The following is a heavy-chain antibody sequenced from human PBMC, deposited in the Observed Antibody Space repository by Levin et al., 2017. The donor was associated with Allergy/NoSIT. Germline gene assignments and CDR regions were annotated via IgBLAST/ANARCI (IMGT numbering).Heavy chain of an antibody. Sequence: SETLSLTCTVSGGSISSGDYYWSWIRQPPGKGLEWIGYIYYSGSTYYNPSLKSRVTISVDTSKNQFSLKLSSVTAADTAVYYCAREVMVENWNYRVYNWFDPWGQGTLVTVSS. V-gene: IGHV4-30-4*01. CDR2: IYYSGST. D-gene: IGHD1-7*01. J-gene: IGHJ5*02. CDR3: AREVMVENWNYRVYNWFDP. CDR1: GGSISSGDYY.